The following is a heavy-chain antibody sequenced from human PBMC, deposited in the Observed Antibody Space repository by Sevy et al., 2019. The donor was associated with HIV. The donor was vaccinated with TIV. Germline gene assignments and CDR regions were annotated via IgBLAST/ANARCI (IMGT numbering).Heavy chain of an antibody. CDR2: IRFDGTIK. CDR1: GFTFSTYG. CDR3: AKVLHIVVVPAAIVYYYGMDV. D-gene: IGHD2-2*01. Sequence: GGSLRLSCAASGFTFSTYGMHWVRQAPGKGLEWVAFIRFDGTIKYYTDSVKGRLTISRDNSKNTLYLQMNSLRAEDTAVYFCAKVLHIVVVPAAIVYYYGMDVWGQGTTVTVSS. J-gene: IGHJ6*02. V-gene: IGHV3-30*02.